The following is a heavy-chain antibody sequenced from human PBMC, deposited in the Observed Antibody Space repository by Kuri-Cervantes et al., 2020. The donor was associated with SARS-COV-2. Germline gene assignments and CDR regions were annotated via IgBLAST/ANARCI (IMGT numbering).Heavy chain of an antibody. J-gene: IGHJ4*02. CDR1: GGSISSYY. Sequence: GSLRLSCTVSGGSISSYYWSWIRQPPGKGLEWIGYIYYSGSTNYNPSLKSRVIISVDTSKNQFSLKLSSVTAADTAVYYCARVKTIFGVAPFDYWGQGTLVTVSS. V-gene: IGHV4-59*12. CDR3: ARVKTIFGVAPFDY. D-gene: IGHD3-3*01. CDR2: IYYSGST.